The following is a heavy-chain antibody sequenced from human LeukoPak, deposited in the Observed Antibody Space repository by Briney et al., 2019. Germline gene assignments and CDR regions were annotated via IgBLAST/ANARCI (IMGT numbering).Heavy chain of an antibody. Sequence: PSETLSLTCAVSGYSISSGYYWGWIRQPPVKGLEWIGSIYHSGSTYYNPSLKSRVTISVDTSKNQFSLKLSSVTAADTAVYYCARLEITMIVVVINYWGQGTLVTVPS. CDR1: GYSISSGYY. D-gene: IGHD3-22*01. V-gene: IGHV4-38-2*01. J-gene: IGHJ4*02. CDR2: IYHSGST. CDR3: ARLEITMIVVVINY.